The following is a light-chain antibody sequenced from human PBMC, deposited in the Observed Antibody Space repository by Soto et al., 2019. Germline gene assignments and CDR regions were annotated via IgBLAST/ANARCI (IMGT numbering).Light chain of an antibody. CDR1: SSDVGGNKY. CDR3: SAFTGTTYV. J-gene: IGLJ1*01. V-gene: IGLV2-14*03. CDR2: DVS. Sequence: QSALTQPASVSGSPGQSITISCTGTSSDVGGNKYVSWYQHYPGKAPKLMICDVSNRPSGVSNRFSGSKSGSTASLTISGLQAEDEADYYCSAFTGTTYVFGTGTKVTVL.